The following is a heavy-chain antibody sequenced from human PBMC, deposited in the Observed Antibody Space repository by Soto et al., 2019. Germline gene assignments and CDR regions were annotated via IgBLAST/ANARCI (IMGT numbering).Heavy chain of an antibody. CDR1: GGSFSGYY. V-gene: IGHV4-34*01. Sequence: PSETLSLTCAVYGGSFSGYYWSWIRQPPGKGLEGIGEINHSGSTNYNPSLKSRVTISVDTSKNKFSLKLSSVTAADTAVYYCARVRITMVRGVIRNYYYYGMDVCGQGTTVTFS. J-gene: IGHJ6*02. D-gene: IGHD3-10*01. CDR3: ARVRITMVRGVIRNYYYYGMDV. CDR2: INHSGST.